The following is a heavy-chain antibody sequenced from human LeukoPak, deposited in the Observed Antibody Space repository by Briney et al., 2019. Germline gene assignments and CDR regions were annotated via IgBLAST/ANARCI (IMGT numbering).Heavy chain of an antibody. J-gene: IGHJ5*02. D-gene: IGHD2-15*01. Sequence: SETLSLTCAVYGGSFRGYYGGWIRQPPGKGLEWIGEINHSGSTNYNPSLKSRVTISVDTSKNQFSLKLSSVTAADTAVYYCARGPYCSGGSCYRHWFDPWGQGTLVTVSS. CDR3: ARGPYCSGGSCYRHWFDP. V-gene: IGHV4-34*01. CDR1: GGSFRGYY. CDR2: INHSGST.